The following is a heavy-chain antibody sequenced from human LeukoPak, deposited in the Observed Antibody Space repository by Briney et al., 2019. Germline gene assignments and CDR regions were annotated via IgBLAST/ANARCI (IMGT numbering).Heavy chain of an antibody. CDR3: ARRAGAYTHPYDY. Sequence: GGSLRLSCTVSGFTVSSNSMSWVRQAPGKGLEWVSFIYSAGSTHYSDSVKGRFTISIDNSKNTLYLQMNSLRAEDTAVYYCARRAGAYTHPYDYWGQGTLVTVS. CDR2: IYSAGST. J-gene: IGHJ4*02. CDR1: GFTVSSNS. V-gene: IGHV3-53*01. D-gene: IGHD3-16*01.